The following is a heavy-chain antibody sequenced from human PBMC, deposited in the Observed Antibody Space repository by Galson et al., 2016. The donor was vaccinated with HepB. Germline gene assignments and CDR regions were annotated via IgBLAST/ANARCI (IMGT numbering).Heavy chain of an antibody. CDR2: TYYRSKWYN. V-gene: IGHV6-1*01. Sequence: CAISGDSVSSNSAAWNWIRQSPSRGLEWLGRTYYRSKWYNDYAVSVESRITINPDTSKNQVSLQLNSVTPEDTAVHYCARERLRYFDWLRNRYYNYGMDVWGQGTTVTVSS. CDR1: GDSVSSNSAA. CDR3: ARERLRYFDWLRNRYYNYGMDV. D-gene: IGHD3-9*01. J-gene: IGHJ6*02.